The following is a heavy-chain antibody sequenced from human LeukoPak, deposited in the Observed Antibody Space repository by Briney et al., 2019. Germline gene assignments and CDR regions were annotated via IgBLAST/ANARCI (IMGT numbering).Heavy chain of an antibody. CDR3: ARSDLGYAFDI. CDR2: IGTAGDP. J-gene: IGHJ3*02. D-gene: IGHD3-10*01. Sequence: GGSLRLSCAAFGFTFRSYDMHWVRQATGKGLEWVSAIGTAGDPYYPGSVKGRFTISRENAKNSLYLQMNSLRAGDTAVYYCARSDLGYAFDIWGQGTMVTVSS. CDR1: GFTFRSYD. V-gene: IGHV3-13*05.